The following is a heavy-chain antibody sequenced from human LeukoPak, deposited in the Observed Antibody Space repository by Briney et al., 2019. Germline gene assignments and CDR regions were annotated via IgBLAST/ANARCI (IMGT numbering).Heavy chain of an antibody. J-gene: IGHJ5*02. Sequence: ASVKVSCKASGYTFTSYYMHWVRQAPGQGLEWMGIINPSGGSTSYAQKFQGRVTMTRDTSTSTVYMELSSLRSEDTAVYYCARDRKITIFGVRNWFDPWGQGTLVTVSS. D-gene: IGHD3-3*01. CDR1: GYTFTSYY. CDR3: ARDRKITIFGVRNWFDP. V-gene: IGHV1-46*01. CDR2: INPSGGST.